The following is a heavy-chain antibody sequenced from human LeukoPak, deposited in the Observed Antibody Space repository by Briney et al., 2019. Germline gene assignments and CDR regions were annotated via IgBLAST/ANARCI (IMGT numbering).Heavy chain of an antibody. CDR2: IIPIFGTA. D-gene: IGHD3-16*01. CDR3: ARDGGAAEYYFDY. V-gene: IGHV1-69*05. Sequence: GASVKVSCKASGGTFSSYAISWVRQAPGQGLEWMGRIIPIFGTANYAQKFQGRVTITTDESTSTAYMELSSLRSEDTAVYYCARDGGAAEYYFDYWGQGTLVTVSS. CDR1: GGTFSSYA. J-gene: IGHJ4*02.